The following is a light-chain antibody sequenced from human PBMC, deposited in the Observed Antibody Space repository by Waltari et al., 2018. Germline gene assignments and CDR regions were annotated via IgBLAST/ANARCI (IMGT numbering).Light chain of an antibody. CDR3: QQSYSTTAIT. V-gene: IGKV1-39*01. Sequence: IQRTQSPSSLSASAADRVTIPCRASQSISSYLNWYQQKAGKAPKLLIYAASSLQSGVPSRFSGSGSGTDFTLTISSLQPEDFATYYCQQSYSTTAITFGQGTRLEIK. CDR1: QSISSY. CDR2: AAS. J-gene: IGKJ5*01.